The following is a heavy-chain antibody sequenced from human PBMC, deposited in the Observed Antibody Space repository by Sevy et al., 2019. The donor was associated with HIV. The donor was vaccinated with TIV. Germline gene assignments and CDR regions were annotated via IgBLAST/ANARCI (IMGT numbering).Heavy chain of an antibody. CDR1: GFSFSSYG. CDR3: VKEGGGGGGDH. Sequence: GESLKISCAASGFSFSSYGMHWVRQAPGKGLEWMSYIQYDGSNKDYADSVKGRFTISRDNSKNTLYLQMNSLRVEDTVVFYCVKEGGGGGGDHWGQGTLVTVSS. J-gene: IGHJ4*02. V-gene: IGHV3-30*02. D-gene: IGHD3-16*01. CDR2: IQYDGSNK.